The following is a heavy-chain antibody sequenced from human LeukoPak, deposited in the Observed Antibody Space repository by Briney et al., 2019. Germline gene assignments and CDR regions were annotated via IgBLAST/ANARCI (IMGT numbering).Heavy chain of an antibody. Sequence: GESLKISCKGSGYSFTSYWIGWVRQMPGKGLEWMGIIYPGDSDTRYSPSFQGQVTISADKSISTAYLQWSSLKASDTAMYYCARPRIVVAANDAFDIWGQGTMVTVSS. CDR2: IYPGDSDT. V-gene: IGHV5-51*01. D-gene: IGHD3-22*01. CDR1: GYSFTSYW. J-gene: IGHJ3*02. CDR3: ARPRIVVAANDAFDI.